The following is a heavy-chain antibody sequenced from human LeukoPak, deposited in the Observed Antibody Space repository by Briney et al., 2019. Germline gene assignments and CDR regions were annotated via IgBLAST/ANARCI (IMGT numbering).Heavy chain of an antibody. V-gene: IGHV4-38-2*01. J-gene: IGHJ4*02. CDR1: GYSISSGYY. CDR3: ARGIESYGDYGY. CDR2: IYHSGST. D-gene: IGHD4-17*01. Sequence: SETLSLTCAVSGYSISSGYYWGWIRQPPGKGLEWIGSIYHSGSTYYNPSPKSRVTISIDTSKNQFSLKLSSLTAADTAIYYCARGIESYGDYGYWGQGILVTVSS.